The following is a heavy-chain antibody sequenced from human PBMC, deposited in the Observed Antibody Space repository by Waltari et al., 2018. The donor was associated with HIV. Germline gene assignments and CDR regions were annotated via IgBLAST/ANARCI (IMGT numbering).Heavy chain of an antibody. CDR2: IYNRGST. CDR1: GGSISSGSYY. V-gene: IGHV4-61*02. J-gene: IGHJ4*02. Sequence: QVQLQESGPGLVKPSQTLSLTCTVSGGSISSGSYYWSWIRQPAGKGLEWIGRIYNRGSTNDNPSLKRRVTISVDTSKNQFSLKLSSVTAADTAVYYCAGQYYDFWSAPEDYWGQGTLVTVSS. D-gene: IGHD3-3*01. CDR3: AGQYYDFWSAPEDY.